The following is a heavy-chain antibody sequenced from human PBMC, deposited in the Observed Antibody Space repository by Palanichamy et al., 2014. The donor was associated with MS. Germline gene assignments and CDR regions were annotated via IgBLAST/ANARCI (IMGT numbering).Heavy chain of an antibody. J-gene: IGHJ3*02. V-gene: IGHV4-30-4*01. D-gene: IGHD3-9*01. CDR3: AARLVINGADAFDI. Sequence: QVQLQESGPGLVKPSQTLSLTCNVSGGSITSTKYYWTWIRQPPGKAMEWIGYSYYSGSTYYRPSLQSRVSISLDTSKNQLSLKVNSVTAADTAVYYCAARLVINGADAFDIWGQGTMVTVSS. CDR2: SYYSGST. CDR1: GGSITSTKYY.